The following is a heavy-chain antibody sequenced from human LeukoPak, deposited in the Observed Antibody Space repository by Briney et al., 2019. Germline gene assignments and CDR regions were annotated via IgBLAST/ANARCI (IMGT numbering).Heavy chain of an antibody. J-gene: IGHJ3*01. CDR1: GDSISQDY. CDR2: LYYSGAT. Sequence: SETLSLTCTVSGDSISQDYWSWIRRPPGKGLEWIGWLYYSGATSYNPSLKSRVTLSVDTSRNQFSLNLNSVTAADTAVYYCARYGSNSGWKSFDVWGHGTMVTVSS. D-gene: IGHD6-25*01. V-gene: IGHV4-59*01. CDR3: ARYGSNSGWKSFDV.